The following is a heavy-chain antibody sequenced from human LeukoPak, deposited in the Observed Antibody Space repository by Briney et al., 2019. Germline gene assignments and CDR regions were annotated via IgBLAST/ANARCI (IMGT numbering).Heavy chain of an antibody. CDR1: GFTFDDYA. CDR2: ISWNSGSI. V-gene: IGHV3-9*01. J-gene: IGHJ4*02. CDR3: ARGPSSYTEDY. Sequence: GGSLRLSCAASGFTFDDYAMHWVRQAPGKGLEWVSGISWNSGSIGYADSVKGRFTISRDNAKNSLYLQMNSLGAEDTAVYYCARGPSSYTEDYWGQGTLVTVSS.